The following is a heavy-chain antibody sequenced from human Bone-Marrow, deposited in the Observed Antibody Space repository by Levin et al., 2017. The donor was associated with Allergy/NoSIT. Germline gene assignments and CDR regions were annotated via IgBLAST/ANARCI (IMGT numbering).Heavy chain of an antibody. Sequence: GESLKISCAASGFTFSSYGMHWVRQAPGKGLEWVAVIWYDGSNKYYADSVKGRFTISRDNSKNTLYLQMNSLRAEDTAVYYCARDGKKQYSSSYDYWGQGTLVTVSS. D-gene: IGHD6-13*01. CDR1: GFTFSSYG. J-gene: IGHJ4*02. CDR2: IWYDGSNK. V-gene: IGHV3-33*01. CDR3: ARDGKKQYSSSYDY.